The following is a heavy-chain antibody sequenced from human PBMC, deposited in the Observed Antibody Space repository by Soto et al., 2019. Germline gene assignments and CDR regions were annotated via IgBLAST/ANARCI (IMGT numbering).Heavy chain of an antibody. V-gene: IGHV1-8*01. D-gene: IGHD7-27*01. CDR3: ARGPPKWGFDY. J-gene: IGHJ4*02. CDR2: MSSSSGHT. CDR1: GYTFTSYD. Sequence: QVQLVQSGAEVKEPGASVKVSCKASGYTFTSYDFNWVRQATGQGPEWMGWMSSSSGHTGYAQKFQGRVTMTRNTSISTAYMELSNLRSEDTAVYYCARGPPKWGFDYWGQGVLVTVSS.